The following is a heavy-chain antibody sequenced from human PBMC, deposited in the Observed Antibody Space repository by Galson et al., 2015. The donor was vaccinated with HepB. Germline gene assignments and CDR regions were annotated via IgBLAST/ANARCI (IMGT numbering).Heavy chain of an antibody. V-gene: IGHV5-51*01. J-gene: IGHJ3*02. D-gene: IGHD3-10*01. CDR1: GYSFMNYW. CDR3: ARRAEDRQSGELLVAFDI. CDR2: MFPGDSDT. Sequence: QSGAEVKQPGESLRISCKVSGYSFMNYWIGWVRQKPGQGLEWMGIMFPGDSDTRYSPSFQGQVTISADTSIDTAFLQWSSLKASDTAIYYCARRAEDRQSGELLVAFDIWGQGTKVTVSS.